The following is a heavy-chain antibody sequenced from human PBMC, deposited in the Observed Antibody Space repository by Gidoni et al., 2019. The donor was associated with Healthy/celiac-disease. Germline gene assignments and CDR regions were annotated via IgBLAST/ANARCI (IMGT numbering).Heavy chain of an antibody. CDR3: ARRGSGGGSYYFDY. V-gene: IGHV4-39*01. D-gene: IGHD3-10*01. J-gene: IGHJ4*02. CDR2: IYYIGCT. CDR1: GGSISSSIYS. Sequence: QLQLQESGPGLVKPSEPLSLPCTVSGGSISSSIYSWGWIRQPPGKGLEWLGSIYYIGCTYYNPSLSSRVTISGDMSKNQFSLKLRSVNAADTAVYYWARRGSGGGSYYFDYWGQGTLVTVSS.